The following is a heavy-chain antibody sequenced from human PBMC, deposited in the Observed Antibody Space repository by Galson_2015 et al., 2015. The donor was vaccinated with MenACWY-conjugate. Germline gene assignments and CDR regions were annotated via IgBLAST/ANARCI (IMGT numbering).Heavy chain of an antibody. D-gene: IGHD4/OR15-4a*01. Sequence: SLRLSCAASGFTFSTYWMHWVRQAPGKGLVWVSRINSDGRSTSYADSVKGRFTISRDNAKNTLYLQMNSLRAEDTAVYYCARLGANYRTSSHLDDRGQGTLVTVPS. CDR1: GFTFSTYW. CDR2: INSDGRST. J-gene: IGHJ4*02. V-gene: IGHV3-74*01. CDR3: ARLGANYRTSSHLDD.